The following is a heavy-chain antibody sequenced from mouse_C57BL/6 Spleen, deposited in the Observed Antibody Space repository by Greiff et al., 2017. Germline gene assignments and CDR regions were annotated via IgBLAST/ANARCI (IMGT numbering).Heavy chain of an antibody. Sequence: EVQRVESGGDLVKPGGSLKLSCAASGFTFSSYGMSWVRQTPDKRLEWVATISSGGSYTYYPDSVKGRFTIFRDNAKNTLYLQMSSLKSEDTAMYYCARHVSRYFDYWGQGTTLTVSS. V-gene: IGHV5-6*01. D-gene: IGHD1-1*01. CDR2: ISSGGSYT. J-gene: IGHJ2*01. CDR1: GFTFSSYG. CDR3: ARHVSRYFDY.